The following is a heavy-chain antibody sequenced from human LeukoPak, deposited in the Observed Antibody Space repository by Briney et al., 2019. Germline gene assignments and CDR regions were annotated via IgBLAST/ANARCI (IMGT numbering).Heavy chain of an antibody. J-gene: IGHJ4*02. CDR1: GFTFSSYS. CDR2: ISSSSSYI. D-gene: IGHD2-15*01. V-gene: IGHV3-21*01. CDR3: ASYSQHLTTFDY. Sequence: GGSLRLSCAASGFTFSSYSMNWVRQAPGKGLEWVSSISSSSSYIYYADSVKGRFTISRDNAKNSLYLQMNSLRAEDTAVYYCASYSQHLTTFDYRGQGTLVTVSS.